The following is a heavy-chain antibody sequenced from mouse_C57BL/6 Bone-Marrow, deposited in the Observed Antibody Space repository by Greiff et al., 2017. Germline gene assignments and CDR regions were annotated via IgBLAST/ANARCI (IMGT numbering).Heavy chain of an antibody. V-gene: IGHV1-72*01. CDR1: GYTFTSYW. D-gene: IGHD1-1*01. Sequence: QVQLQQPGAELVKPGASVKLSCKASGYTFTSYWMHWVKQRPGRGLEWIGRIDPNSGGTKYNEQFKSKATLTVDKPSSKAYMQLSSLTSEDSAVYYCAYYYGSSYPSYWYFDVWGTGTTVTVSA. CDR3: AYYYGSSYPSYWYFDV. CDR2: IDPNSGGT. J-gene: IGHJ1*03.